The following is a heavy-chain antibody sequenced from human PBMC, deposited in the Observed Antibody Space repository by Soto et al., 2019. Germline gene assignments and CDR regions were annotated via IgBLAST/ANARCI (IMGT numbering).Heavy chain of an antibody. Sequence: QVQLQESGPGLVNPSETLSLTCTVSGGSVTSSTSSWAWVRQPPGKGLHWIGTIFYGHGTYYNPSLESRVTISLDTSEIHFSLELTSVTAADTAVYYWARQPTGYPNWFDAWGRGILVIVSS. V-gene: IGHV4-39*01. J-gene: IGHJ5*02. CDR3: ARQPTGYPNWFDA. CDR2: IFYGHGT. CDR1: GGSVTSSTSS. D-gene: IGHD3-9*01.